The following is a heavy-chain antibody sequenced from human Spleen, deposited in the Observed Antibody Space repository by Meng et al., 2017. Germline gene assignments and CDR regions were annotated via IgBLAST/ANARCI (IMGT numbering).Heavy chain of an antibody. J-gene: IGHJ6*02. CDR1: GYTFTGYY. CDR2: IISKSGGT. Sequence: ASVKVSCKASGYTFTGYYMHWVRQAPGQGLEWLGRIISKSGGTNYAQQFQGRVTMTRDTSISTVYMELSRLTSDDTAVYFCARGRDYGLDVWGQGTTVTVSS. CDR3: ARGRDYGLDV. V-gene: IGHV1-2*06.